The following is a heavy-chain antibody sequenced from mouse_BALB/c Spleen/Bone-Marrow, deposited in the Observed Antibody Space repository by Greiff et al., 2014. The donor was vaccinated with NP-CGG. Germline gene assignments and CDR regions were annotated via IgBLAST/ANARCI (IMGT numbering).Heavy chain of an antibody. CDR2: IYPYSGGT. J-gene: IGHJ3*01. V-gene: IGHV1S29*02. CDR3: ARGNWDFAY. CDR1: GYTFTDYN. Sequence: VQLQPSGPELVRPGASVKISCKASGYTFTDYNIYWVKQSHGKSLEWIGYIYPYSGGTGYNQKFKSKATLTVDNSSTTAYMELRSLTSEDSAVYYCARGNWDFAYWGQGTLVTVST. D-gene: IGHD4-1*01.